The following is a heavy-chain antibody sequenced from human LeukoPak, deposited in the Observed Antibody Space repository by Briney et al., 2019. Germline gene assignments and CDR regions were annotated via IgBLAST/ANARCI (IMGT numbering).Heavy chain of an antibody. V-gene: IGHV3-15*01. J-gene: IGHJ5*02. CDR1: GFTFSDTR. CDR2: VRSKTDGGTT. Sequence: SGGSLRLSCAVSGFTFSDTRMSWVRQAPGKGLEWVGLVRSKTDGGTTDYAAPVKGRFIISGDDSKNTLFLQMNSLITEDTAVYYCTPMDGPWGQGTLVTVSS. CDR3: TPMDGP. D-gene: IGHD3/OR15-3a*01.